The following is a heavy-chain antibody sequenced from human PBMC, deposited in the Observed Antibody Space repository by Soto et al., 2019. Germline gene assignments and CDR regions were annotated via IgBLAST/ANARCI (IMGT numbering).Heavy chain of an antibody. CDR1: GRTFRKYS. Sequence: SVKVSCKVSGRTFRKYSLSWLRQTPGQGLEWMGGITPFVDTSNYAQRFLGRVTITADKSTNTAFLELSGLKSEDTAFYFCASTSYCNGSSCYSRHYYGMDVWGQGTTVTVSS. CDR3: ASTSYCNGSSCYSRHYYGMDV. V-gene: IGHV1-69*06. CDR2: ITPFVDTS. J-gene: IGHJ6*02. D-gene: IGHD2-2*01.